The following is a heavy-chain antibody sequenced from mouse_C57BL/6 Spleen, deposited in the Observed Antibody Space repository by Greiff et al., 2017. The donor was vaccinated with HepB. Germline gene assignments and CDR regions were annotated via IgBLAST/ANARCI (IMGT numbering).Heavy chain of an antibody. D-gene: IGHD1-1*01. V-gene: IGHV1-72*01. J-gene: IGHJ2*01. CDR1: GYAFTSYW. CDR2: IDPNSGGT. CDR3: ARYYYGSSYYFDY. Sequence: QVQLKQSGAELVKPGASVKISCKASGYAFTSYWMHWVKQRPGRGLEWIGRIDPNSGGTKYNEKFKSKATLTVDKPSSTAYMQLSSLTSEDSAVYYCARYYYGSSYYFDYWGQGTTLTVSS.